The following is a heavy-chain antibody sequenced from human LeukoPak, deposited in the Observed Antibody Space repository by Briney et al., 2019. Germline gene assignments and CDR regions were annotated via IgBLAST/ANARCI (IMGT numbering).Heavy chain of an antibody. CDR1: GFTFSSCG. CDR2: IRYDGSNK. CDR3: AKDAEGSGSYYGWYFDL. V-gene: IGHV3-30*02. D-gene: IGHD1-26*01. Sequence: GGSLRLSCAASGFTFSSCGMHWVRQAPGKGLEWVAFIRYDGSNKYYADSVKGRFTISRDNSKNTLYLQMNSLRAEDTAVYYCAKDAEGSGSYYGWYFDLWGRGTLVTVSS. J-gene: IGHJ2*01.